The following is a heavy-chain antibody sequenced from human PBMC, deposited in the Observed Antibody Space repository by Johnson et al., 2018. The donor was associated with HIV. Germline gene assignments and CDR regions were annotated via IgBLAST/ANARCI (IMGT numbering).Heavy chain of an antibody. D-gene: IGHD3-10*01. CDR2: IRYDGSNK. CDR1: GFTFSSYG. V-gene: IGHV3-30*02. Sequence: VQVVESGGGVVQPGGSLRLSCAASGFTFSSYGMHWVRQAPGKGLEWVAFIRYDGSNKYYADSVKGRFTISRDNSKNTPYLQMNSLRAEDTAVYYCAKVGSYYPSTGGNAFDIWGQGTMVTVSS. J-gene: IGHJ3*02. CDR3: AKVGSYYPSTGGNAFDI.